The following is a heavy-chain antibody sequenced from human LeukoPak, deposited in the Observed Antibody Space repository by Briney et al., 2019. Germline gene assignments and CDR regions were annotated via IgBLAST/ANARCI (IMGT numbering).Heavy chain of an antibody. D-gene: IGHD2-2*01. Sequence: GGSLRLSCAGSGFMFDHYAMNWVRQAPGRGLEWVSVITGIGGGTYYAESVEGRFTASRDNSKNTVYLQMNSLRADDTAVYYCAKDGGSTLPYYFDWWGQGTLVTVAS. CDR2: ITGIGGGT. J-gene: IGHJ4*02. CDR3: AKDGGSTLPYYFDW. V-gene: IGHV3-23*01. CDR1: GFMFDHYA.